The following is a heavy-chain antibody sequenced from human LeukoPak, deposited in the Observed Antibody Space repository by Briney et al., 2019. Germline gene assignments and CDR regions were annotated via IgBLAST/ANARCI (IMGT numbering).Heavy chain of an antibody. J-gene: IGHJ5*02. CDR3: ARGHFAWFDP. V-gene: IGHV4-38-2*01. D-gene: IGHD3-3*02. Sequence: PSETLSLTCAVSGYSISSGYYWGWIRQPPGKGLEWIGSINHSGNTYYNPSLKSRVTISVDTSKNQFSLKPSSVTAADTAVYYCARGHFAWFDPWGQGTLVTVSS. CDR1: GYSISSGYY. CDR2: INHSGNT.